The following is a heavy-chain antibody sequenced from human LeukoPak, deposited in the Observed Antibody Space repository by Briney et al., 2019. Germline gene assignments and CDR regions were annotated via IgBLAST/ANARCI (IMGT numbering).Heavy chain of an antibody. J-gene: IGHJ4*02. Sequence: PSETLSLTCAVSGGSISSGGYSWSWIRQPPGKGLEWIGYIYYSGSTYYNPSLKSRVTISVDTSKNQFSLKLSSVTAADTAVYYCARATVTTLGVWGQGTLVTVSS. CDR3: ARATVTTLGV. CDR1: GGSISSGGYS. V-gene: IGHV4-30-4*07. D-gene: IGHD4-17*01. CDR2: IYYSGST.